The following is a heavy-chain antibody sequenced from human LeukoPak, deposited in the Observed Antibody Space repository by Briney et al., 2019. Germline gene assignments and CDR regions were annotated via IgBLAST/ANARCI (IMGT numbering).Heavy chain of an antibody. Sequence: PSETLSLTCTVSGGSISSYYWSWIRQPPGKGLEWIGYIYYSGSTNYNPSLKSRVTISVDTSKNQFSLKLSSVTAADTAVYYCARYEPYSSSSFAFDIWGQGTMVTVSS. CDR1: GGSISSYY. J-gene: IGHJ3*02. D-gene: IGHD6-6*01. CDR2: IYYSGST. CDR3: ARYEPYSSSSFAFDI. V-gene: IGHV4-59*01.